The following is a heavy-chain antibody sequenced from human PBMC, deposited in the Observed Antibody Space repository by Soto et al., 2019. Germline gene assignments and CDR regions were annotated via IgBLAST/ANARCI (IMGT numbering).Heavy chain of an antibody. D-gene: IGHD3-22*01. CDR3: ARDRAYYYDSSGYYNFDF. CDR2: VSYDGTKQ. CDR1: GFTFSHYA. V-gene: IGHV3-30-3*01. Sequence: QVQLVESGGGVVQPGRSLRVSCAASGFTFSHYAMHWVRQAPGKGLEWVAVVSYDGTKQFYADSVKGRFTISRDSSKSTLYLQMNNLRDEDTAVYYCARDRAYYYDSSGYYNFDFWGQGTLVTVSS. J-gene: IGHJ4*02.